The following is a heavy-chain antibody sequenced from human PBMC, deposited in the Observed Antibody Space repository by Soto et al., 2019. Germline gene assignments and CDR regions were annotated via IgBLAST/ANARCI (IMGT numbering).Heavy chain of an antibody. CDR1: GGTFSSYA. CDR2: IIPIFGTA. D-gene: IGHD3-10*01. J-gene: IGHJ4*02. Sequence: VKVSCKASGGTFSSYAISWVRQAPGQGLEWMGGIIPIFGTANYAQKFQGRVTITADESTSTAYMELSSLRSEDTAVYYCARATMVRGVGISFDYWGQGTLVTVS. CDR3: ARATMVRGVGISFDY. V-gene: IGHV1-69*13.